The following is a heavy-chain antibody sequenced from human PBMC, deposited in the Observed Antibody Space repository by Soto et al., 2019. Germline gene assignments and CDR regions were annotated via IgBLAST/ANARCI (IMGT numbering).Heavy chain of an antibody. J-gene: IGHJ4*02. D-gene: IGHD6-19*01. CDR1: GDSVSSNSAT. CDR2: TYCRSKWSN. V-gene: IGHV6-1*01. Sequence: PSQTLSLTCAISGDSVSSNSATWNWIRQSPSRGLEWLGRTYCRSKWSNDYAVSVKSRISINPDTSKNQFSLQLNSVTPEDTAVYYCARANAVAGPNLDYWGQGTLVTVSS. CDR3: ARANAVAGPNLDY.